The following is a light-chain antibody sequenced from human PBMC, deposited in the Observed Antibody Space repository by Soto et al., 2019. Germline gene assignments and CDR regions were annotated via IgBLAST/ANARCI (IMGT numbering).Light chain of an antibody. CDR1: QSVSSTY. Sequence: EIVLTQSPGTLSLSPGERATLSCRASQSVSSTYLAWYQQKPGQAPRLLIYGASDRATGTPDRFSGSGSGTDFTLTISRLEPEDSAVYYCQQFDDSVTFGQGTRLDIK. CDR2: GAS. V-gene: IGKV3-20*01. J-gene: IGKJ5*01. CDR3: QQFDDSVT.